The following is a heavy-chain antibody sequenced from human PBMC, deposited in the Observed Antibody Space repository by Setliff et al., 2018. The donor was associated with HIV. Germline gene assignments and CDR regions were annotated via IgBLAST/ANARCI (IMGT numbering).Heavy chain of an antibody. J-gene: IGHJ1*01. Sequence: PGGSLRLSCAASGFSFSSYALHWVRQAPGKGLEWVAVISYDGTNKYYADSVKGRFTISRDNSKNTVYLQMNSLRAEDTAVYFCASDQEAGDGEFFQQWGQGTLVTVSS. D-gene: IGHD2-21*02. V-gene: IGHV3-30*04. CDR2: ISYDGTNK. CDR1: GFSFSSYA. CDR3: ASDQEAGDGEFFQQ.